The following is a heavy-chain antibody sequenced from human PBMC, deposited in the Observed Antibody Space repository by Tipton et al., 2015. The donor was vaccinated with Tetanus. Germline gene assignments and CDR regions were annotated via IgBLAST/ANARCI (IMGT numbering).Heavy chain of an antibody. Sequence: TLSLTCAVYGGSFSGYYWSWIRQPPGKGLEWIGEINHSGSTNYNPSLKSRVTISVDTSKNQFSLKLSSVTAADTAVYYCARVRRVAGERPFDYWGQGTLVTVSS. V-gene: IGHV4-34*01. D-gene: IGHD6-19*01. CDR3: ARVRRVAGERPFDY. CDR2: INHSGST. J-gene: IGHJ4*02. CDR1: GGSFSGYY.